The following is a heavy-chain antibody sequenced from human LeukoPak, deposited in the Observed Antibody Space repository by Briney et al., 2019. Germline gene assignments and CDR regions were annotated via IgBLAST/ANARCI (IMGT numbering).Heavy chain of an antibody. CDR3: ARAAVAEN. CDR2: IYSGGST. CDR1: GFTLSSYA. D-gene: IGHD6-19*01. Sequence: PGGSLRLSCAASGFTLSSYAMSWVRQAPGKGLEWVSVIYSGGSTYYADSVKGRFTISRDNSKNTLYLQMNSLRAEDTAVYYCARAAVAENWGQGTLVTVSS. V-gene: IGHV3-66*01. J-gene: IGHJ4*02.